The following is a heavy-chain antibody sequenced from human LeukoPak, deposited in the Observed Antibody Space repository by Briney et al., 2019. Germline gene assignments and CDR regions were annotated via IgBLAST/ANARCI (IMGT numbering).Heavy chain of an antibody. CDR2: INHSGST. Sequence: SETLSLTCSVSGGSISSDGYYWSWIRQPPGKGLEWIGEINHSGSTNYNPSLKSRVTISVDTSKNQFSLKLSSVTAADTAVYYCARDFAFDIWGQGTMVTVSS. CDR3: ARDFAFDI. CDR1: GGSISSDGYY. J-gene: IGHJ3*02. V-gene: IGHV4-39*07.